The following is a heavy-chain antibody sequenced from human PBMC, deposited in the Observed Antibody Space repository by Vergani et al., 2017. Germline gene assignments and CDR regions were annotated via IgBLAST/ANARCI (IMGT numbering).Heavy chain of an antibody. Sequence: QVQLVQSGAEVKKPGSSVKVSCKASGGTFSSYAISWVRQAPGQGLEWMGGISPIFGTANYAQKFQGRVTITADESTGTAYMELSSLRSEDTAVYYCAAPAEYGSGSYYKRWGQGTLVTVAS. CDR2: ISPIFGTA. V-gene: IGHV1-69*01. D-gene: IGHD3-10*01. J-gene: IGHJ4*02. CDR1: GGTFSSYA. CDR3: AAPAEYGSGSYYKR.